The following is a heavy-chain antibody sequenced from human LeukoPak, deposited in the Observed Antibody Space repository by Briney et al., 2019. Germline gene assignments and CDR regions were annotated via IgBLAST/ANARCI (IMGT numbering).Heavy chain of an antibody. CDR1: GYTFTNYW. Sequence: PGESLKISCKASGYTFTNYWIGLVRHVPGKGLEWMGIIYPGDSDTIYSPSFQGQVTISADKSTSTAYLQWSSLKASDSVLYYCARPPYKTRSCAGDCSPYWGQGTLVIVSS. CDR2: IYPGDSDT. D-gene: IGHD2-21*02. CDR3: ARPPYKTRSCAGDCSPY. V-gene: IGHV5-51*01. J-gene: IGHJ4*02.